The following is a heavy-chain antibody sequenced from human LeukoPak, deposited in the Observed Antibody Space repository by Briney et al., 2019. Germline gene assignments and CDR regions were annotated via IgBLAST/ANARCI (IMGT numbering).Heavy chain of an antibody. CDR1: RFTFSSYA. CDR3: AKRNHQYCSGGSCYSGFDY. D-gene: IGHD2-15*01. J-gene: IGHJ4*02. Sequence: PGGSLRLSCAASRFTFSSYAMNWVRQAPGKGLEWVPSISGSDGSTDYADSLKGRFTISRDNSKNTLSLQMNSLRAEDTAIYYCAKRNHQYCSGGSCYSGFDYWGQGTLVIVSS. CDR2: ISGSDGST. V-gene: IGHV3-23*01.